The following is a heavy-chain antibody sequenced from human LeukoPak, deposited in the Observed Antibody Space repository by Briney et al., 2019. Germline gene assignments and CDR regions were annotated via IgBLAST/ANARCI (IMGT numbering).Heavy chain of an antibody. V-gene: IGHV4-34*01. Sequence: SETLSLTCAVYGGSFSGYYWSWIRQPPGKGLEWIGEINHSGSTNYNPSLKSRVTISVDTSKNQFSLKLSSVTAADTAVYYCARMSGRESSGYYLDYWGQGTLVTVSS. J-gene: IGHJ4*02. CDR3: ARMSGRESSGYYLDY. CDR1: GGSFSGYY. D-gene: IGHD3-22*01. CDR2: INHSGST.